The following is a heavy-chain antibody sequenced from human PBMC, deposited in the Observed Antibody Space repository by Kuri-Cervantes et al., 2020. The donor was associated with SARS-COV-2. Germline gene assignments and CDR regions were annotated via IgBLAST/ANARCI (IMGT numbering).Heavy chain of an antibody. CDR2: INWNGGST. D-gene: IGHD2-2*01. J-gene: IGHJ4*02. CDR3: ARSRYCSSTSCPGGDY. V-gene: IGHV3-20*04. Sequence: LSLTCAVSGYSISSGYYWGWIRQPPGKGLEWVSGINWNGGSTGYADSVKGRFTISRDNAKNSLYLQMNSLRAEDTALYYCARSRYCSSTSCPGGDYWGQGTLVTVSS. CDR1: GYSISSGYY.